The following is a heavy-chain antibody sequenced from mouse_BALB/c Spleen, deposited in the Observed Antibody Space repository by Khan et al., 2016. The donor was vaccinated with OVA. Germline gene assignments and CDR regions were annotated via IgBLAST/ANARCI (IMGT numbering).Heavy chain of an antibody. V-gene: IGHV5-17*02. J-gene: IGHJ3*01. D-gene: IGHD2-3*01. CDR3: AGGYWAY. Sequence: EVELVESGGGLVQPGGSRKLSCAASGFTFSSFGMHWVRQAPEKGLEWVAYISSGSSTIYYADTVKGRFTISRDNPKNTLFLQMTSVRSEDTGVYYCAGGYWAYWGQGTLVTVCA. CDR2: ISSGSSTI. CDR1: GFTFSSFG.